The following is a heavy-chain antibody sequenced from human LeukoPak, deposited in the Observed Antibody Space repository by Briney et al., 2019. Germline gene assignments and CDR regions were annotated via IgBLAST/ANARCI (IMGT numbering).Heavy chain of an antibody. V-gene: IGHV4-4*07. CDR1: GGSISSYY. D-gene: IGHD2-2*01. Sequence: SETLSLTCVASGGSISSYYRSWIRQPAGKGLEWVARIYTGGSTIYDPALNSRVTMSVDTSKNQFSLKLRSVLAADTAGYYCARELVSVGVVRVAIAGWFDPGGQGTLVTVSS. J-gene: IGHJ5*02. CDR3: ARELVSVGVVRVAIAGWFDP. CDR2: IYTGGST.